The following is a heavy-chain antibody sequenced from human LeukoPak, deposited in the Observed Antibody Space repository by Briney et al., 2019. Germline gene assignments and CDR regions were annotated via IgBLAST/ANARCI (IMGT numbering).Heavy chain of an antibody. Sequence: GASVKVSCKASGYTFTGYYMHWVRQAPGQGLEWMGWINPNSGGTNYAQKFQGRVTMTRDTSISTAYMELSRLRSDATALFHCARGSSTPPMDYMDVWGKGTTVTVSS. CDR3: ARGSSTPPMDYMDV. CDR2: INPNSGGT. V-gene: IGHV1-2*02. J-gene: IGHJ6*03. D-gene: IGHD6-13*01. CDR1: GYTFTGYY.